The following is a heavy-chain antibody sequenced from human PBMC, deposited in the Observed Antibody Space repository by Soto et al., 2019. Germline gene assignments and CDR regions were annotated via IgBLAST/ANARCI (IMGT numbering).Heavy chain of an antibody. Sequence: PSETLSLTCAVYGGSFSGYYWSWIRQPPGKGLEWIGEINHSGSTNYNPSLKSRVTISVDTSKNQFSLKLSSVTAADTAVYYCARDRPESYSSGWSVDYWGQGTLVTVSS. CDR3: ARDRPESYSSGWSVDY. J-gene: IGHJ4*02. CDR2: INHSGST. CDR1: GGSFSGYY. D-gene: IGHD6-19*01. V-gene: IGHV4-34*01.